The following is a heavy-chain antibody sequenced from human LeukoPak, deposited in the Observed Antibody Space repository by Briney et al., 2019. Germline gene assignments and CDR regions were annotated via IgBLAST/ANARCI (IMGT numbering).Heavy chain of an antibody. CDR2: INHSGST. J-gene: IGHJ5*02. CDR3: ARVGFSSSWYVSYWFDP. D-gene: IGHD6-13*01. CDR1: GGSFSGYY. Sequence: SETLSLTCAVYGGSFSGYYWSWIRQPPGKWLEWIGEINHSGSTNYNPSLKSRVTISVDTSKNQFSLKLSSVTAADTAVYYCARVGFSSSWYVSYWFDPWGQGTLVTVSS. V-gene: IGHV4-34*01.